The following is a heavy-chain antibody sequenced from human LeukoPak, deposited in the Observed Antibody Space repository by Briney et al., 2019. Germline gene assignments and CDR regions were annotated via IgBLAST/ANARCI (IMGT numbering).Heavy chain of an antibody. V-gene: IGHV3-21*01. Sequence: GGSLRLSCAASGFTFSSYSMNRVRQAPGQGLEWVSSISSSSSFIYYADSVKGRFTISRDNAKNSLYLQMHSLRAEDTAVYYCARGPLVRGPDYWGQGTLVTVSS. J-gene: IGHJ4*02. CDR3: ARGPLVRGPDY. CDR2: ISSSSSFI. CDR1: GFTFSSYS. D-gene: IGHD3-10*02.